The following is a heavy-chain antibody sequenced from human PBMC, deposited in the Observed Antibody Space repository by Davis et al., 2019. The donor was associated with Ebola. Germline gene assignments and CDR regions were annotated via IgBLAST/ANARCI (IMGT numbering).Heavy chain of an antibody. CDR2: IEQRGAEN. D-gene: IGHD3-10*01. CDR3: AREMRRSYGQIDL. CDR1: QFTFSDFY. Sequence: GESLKISCAASQFTFSDFYMTWVRQPPGKGLEWVATIEQRGAENRCVDSVKGRFSISRDDAKNSLYLHMDSLRAEDTAVYYCAREMRRSYGQIDLWGQGTLVTVSS. V-gene: IGHV3-7*01. J-gene: IGHJ5*02.